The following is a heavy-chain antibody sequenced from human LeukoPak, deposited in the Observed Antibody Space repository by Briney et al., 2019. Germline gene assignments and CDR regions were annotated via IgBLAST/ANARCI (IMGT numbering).Heavy chain of an antibody. CDR1: GFTFSSYG. V-gene: IGHV3-23*01. CDR3: AKNAMVYALPPKNPIDY. D-gene: IGHD2-8*01. CDR2: ISGSGGST. J-gene: IGHJ4*02. Sequence: GGSLRLSCAASGFTFSSYGMSWVRQAPGKGLEWVSAISGSGGSTYYADSVKGRFTISRDNSKNTLYLQMNSLRAEDTAVYYCAKNAMVYALPPKNPIDYWGQGTLVTVSS.